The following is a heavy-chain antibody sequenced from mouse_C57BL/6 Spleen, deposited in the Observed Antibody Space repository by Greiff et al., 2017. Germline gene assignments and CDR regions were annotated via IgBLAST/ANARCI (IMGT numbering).Heavy chain of an antibody. V-gene: IGHV1-82*01. CDR3: ARLAVVAPYYYAMDY. J-gene: IGHJ4*01. Sequence: QVQLQQSGPELVKPGASVKISCKASGYAFSSSWMNWVKQRPGKGLEWIGRIYPGDGDTNYNGKFKGKATLTADKSSSTAYMQLSSLTSEDSAVYFCARLAVVAPYYYAMDYWGQGTSVTVSS. D-gene: IGHD1-1*01. CDR1: GYAFSSSW. CDR2: IYPGDGDT.